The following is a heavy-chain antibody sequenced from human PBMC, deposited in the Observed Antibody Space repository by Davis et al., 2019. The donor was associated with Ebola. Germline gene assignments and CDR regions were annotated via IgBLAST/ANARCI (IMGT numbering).Heavy chain of an antibody. CDR2: IFYSGSS. D-gene: IGHD3-10*01. Sequence: SETLSLTCTVSGGSISTTSYYWSWIRQSPGKGLEWIGNIFYSGSSSYSGSTNYHSSLKSRIFISVDTSKNQFSLKLNSVTAADTAVYYCARDSSGSPYGGLDVWGQGITVTVSS. CDR3: ARDSSGSPYGGLDV. J-gene: IGHJ6*02. V-gene: IGHV4-61*01. CDR1: GGSISTTSYY.